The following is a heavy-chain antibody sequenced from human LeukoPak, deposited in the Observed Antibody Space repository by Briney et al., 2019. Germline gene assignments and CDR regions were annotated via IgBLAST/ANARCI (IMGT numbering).Heavy chain of an antibody. CDR2: IYSGGST. Sequence: GGPLRLSCAASGFTVCNHYMRCVRDARGKGLEWVSLIYSGGSTYYADSVKGRFTISRDNSKNTVYLQMNSLRAEDTAVYYCARDPDNWSFHWGQGTLVTVSS. CDR3: ARDPDNWSFH. V-gene: IGHV3-66*01. J-gene: IGHJ4*02. D-gene: IGHD1-20*01. CDR1: GFTVCNHY.